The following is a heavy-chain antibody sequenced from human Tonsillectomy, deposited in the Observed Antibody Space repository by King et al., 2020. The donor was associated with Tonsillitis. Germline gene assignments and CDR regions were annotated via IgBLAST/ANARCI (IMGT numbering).Heavy chain of an antibody. CDR2: IYYSGST. CDR1: GDSISSYY. CDR3: VRAGRSNSAWLGWFDP. Sequence: VQLQESGPGLVKPSETLSLTCTVSGDSISSYYWSWIRQPPGKGLEWIGYIYYSGSTNYNPSLKSRVTSSVDTSKNQFSLKLTSVTAADTAVYFCVRAGRSNSAWLGWFDPWGQGTLVTVSS. J-gene: IGHJ5*02. D-gene: IGHD6-19*01. V-gene: IGHV4-59*01.